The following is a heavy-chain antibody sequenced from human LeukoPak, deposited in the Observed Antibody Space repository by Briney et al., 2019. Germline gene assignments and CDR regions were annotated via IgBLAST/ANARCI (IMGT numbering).Heavy chain of an antibody. CDR2: IYYSGST. CDR1: GGSITSTRYY. CDR3: ARHTVGEIQKCDY. J-gene: IGHJ4*02. D-gene: IGHD5-18*01. V-gene: IGHV4-39*01. Sequence: SETLSLTCTVSGGSITSTRYYWGGIPQPPGKGLEWIGTIYYSGSTYSNPSLRSRVTIFADTSKNQFSLKLSSVTAADTAVYYCARHTVGEIQKCDYWGQGTLVTVSS.